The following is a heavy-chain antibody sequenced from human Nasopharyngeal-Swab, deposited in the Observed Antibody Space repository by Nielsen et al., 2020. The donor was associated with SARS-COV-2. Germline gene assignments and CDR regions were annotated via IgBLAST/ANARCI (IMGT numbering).Heavy chain of an antibody. Sequence: VRQMPGKGLEWMGIIYPGDFDTRYSPSFQGQVTISADKSISTAYLQWSSLKASDTAMYYCARRDCSSTSCYADFDYWGQGTLVTVSS. J-gene: IGHJ4*02. V-gene: IGHV5-51*01. CDR2: IYPGDFDT. D-gene: IGHD2-2*01. CDR3: ARRDCSSTSCYADFDY.